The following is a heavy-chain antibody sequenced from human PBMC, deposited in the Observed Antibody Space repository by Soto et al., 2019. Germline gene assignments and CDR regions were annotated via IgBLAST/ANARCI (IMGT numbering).Heavy chain of an antibody. V-gene: IGHV4-59*01. Sequence: QVQLQESGPGLVKPSETLSLTCTVSGDSMSGFYWSWIRQPPGKGLEWIGYINYVGRTSYYSPSLQSRVTISLDSSKNQFSLTLSSVTAADTAVYFCARFRRSYFDHWGQGTLVTVSS. CDR2: INYVGRTS. D-gene: IGHD3-10*01. J-gene: IGHJ4*02. CDR3: ARFRRSYFDH. CDR1: GDSMSGFY.